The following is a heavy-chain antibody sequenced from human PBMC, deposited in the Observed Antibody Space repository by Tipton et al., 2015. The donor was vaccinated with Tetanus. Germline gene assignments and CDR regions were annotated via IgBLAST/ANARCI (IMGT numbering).Heavy chain of an antibody. Sequence: SLRLSCAASGFTFDDYAMHWVRQAPGKGLEWVSGISWNSGSIGYADSVKGRFTISRDNAKNSLYLQMNSLRAEDTALYYCAKDRSTVTTLPDYWGQGTLVTVSS. V-gene: IGHV3-9*01. CDR1: GFTFDDYA. D-gene: IGHD4-17*01. J-gene: IGHJ4*02. CDR2: ISWNSGSI. CDR3: AKDRSTVTTLPDY.